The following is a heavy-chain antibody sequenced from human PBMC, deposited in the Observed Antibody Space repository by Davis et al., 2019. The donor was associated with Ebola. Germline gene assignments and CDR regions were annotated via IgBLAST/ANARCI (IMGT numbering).Heavy chain of an antibody. CDR3: ARRADY. Sequence: GESLKISCAASGFTFDDYAMHWVRQAPGKGLEWVSLISWDGGSTYYADSVKGRFTISRDNAKNSLYLQMNSLRAEDTAVYYCARRADYWGQGTLVTVSS. CDR2: ISWDGGST. CDR1: GFTFDDYA. V-gene: IGHV3-43D*03. J-gene: IGHJ4*02.